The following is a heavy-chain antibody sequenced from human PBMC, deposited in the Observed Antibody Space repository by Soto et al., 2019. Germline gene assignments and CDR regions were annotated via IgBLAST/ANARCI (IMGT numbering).Heavy chain of an antibody. CDR2: IYYDGSNR. CDR1: GFSFGTYA. J-gene: IGHJ4*01. CDR3: ARAFCTNGVCYYFFDY. Sequence: QVQLVESGGGVVQPGGSLRLSCAASGFSFGTYAMHWVRQAPGKGLEWVAVIYYDGSNRYYGDAVKGRFIISRDNSKSTVYLQMSSLRAEDTAVYYCARAFCTNGVCYYFFDYWGHGTLVTVSS. V-gene: IGHV3-33*01. D-gene: IGHD2-8*01.